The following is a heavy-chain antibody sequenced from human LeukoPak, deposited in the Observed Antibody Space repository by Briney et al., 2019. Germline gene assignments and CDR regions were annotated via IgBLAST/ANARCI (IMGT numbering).Heavy chain of an antibody. CDR1: GGSISSSSYY. J-gene: IGHJ5*02. Sequence: PSETLSLTCSVSGGSISSSSYYWGWIRQPPGKGLEWIGSLYYSGSTYYNPSLKSRVTISVDTSKNQFSLKLSSVTAADTAVYYCARDGDGQQLHNWFDPWGQGTLVTVSS. D-gene: IGHD6-13*01. CDR3: ARDGDGQQLHNWFDP. V-gene: IGHV4-39*07. CDR2: LYYSGST.